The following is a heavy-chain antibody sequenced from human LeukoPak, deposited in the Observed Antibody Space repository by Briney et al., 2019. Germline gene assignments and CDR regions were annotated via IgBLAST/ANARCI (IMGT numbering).Heavy chain of an antibody. CDR3: AKDLFRFKSGPRAFDI. V-gene: IGHV3-30*18. D-gene: IGHD3-3*01. CDR1: GFTFSSYG. CDR2: ISYDGSNK. Sequence: GGSLRLSCAASGFTFSSYGMHWVRQAPGKGLEWVAVISYDGSNKYYADSVKGRFTISRDNSKNTLYLQMNSLRAEDTAVYYCAKDLFRFKSGPRAFDIWGQGTMVTVSS. J-gene: IGHJ3*02.